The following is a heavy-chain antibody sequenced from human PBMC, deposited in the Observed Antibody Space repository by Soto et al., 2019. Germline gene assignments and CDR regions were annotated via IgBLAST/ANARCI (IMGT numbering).Heavy chain of an antibody. D-gene: IGHD3-3*01. V-gene: IGHV4-59*08. CDR2: IYYSGST. J-gene: IGHJ4*02. Sequence: SETLSLTCTVSGGSISSYYWSWIRQPPGKGLEWIGYIYYSGSTNYNPSLKSRVTISVDTSKNQFSLKLSSVTAADTAVYYCARHLCRFCHYFDYWGQGTLVTVSS. CDR3: ARHLCRFCHYFDY. CDR1: GGSISSYY.